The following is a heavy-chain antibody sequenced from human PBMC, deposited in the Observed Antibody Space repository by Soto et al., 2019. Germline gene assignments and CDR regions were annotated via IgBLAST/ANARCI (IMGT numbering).Heavy chain of an antibody. CDR3: ARDAFYYDGPSGVYYFDY. Sequence: QVQLVQSGAEVKKPGSSVKVSCKASGGTFNNYAISWLRQAPGQGLEWMGGIIPIFGTANYAQKFQGRVTSTADEFTTTAYMELSSLISEDTDVYYCARDAFYYDGPSGVYYFDYWGQGTLVTVSS. J-gene: IGHJ4*02. D-gene: IGHD3-22*01. CDR2: IIPIFGTA. CDR1: GGTFNNYA. V-gene: IGHV1-69*12.